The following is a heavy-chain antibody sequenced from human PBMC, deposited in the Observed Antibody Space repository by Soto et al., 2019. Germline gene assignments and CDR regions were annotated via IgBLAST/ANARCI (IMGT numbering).Heavy chain of an antibody. CDR2: GSYSGTT. D-gene: IGHD4-17*01. CDR1: VVSVSSGSFY. J-gene: IGHJ4*02. V-gene: IGHV4-61*01. Sequence: SETLSLTCTVSVVSVSSGSFYWAWIRQPPGKGLEWIGFGSYSGTTNYKPSLKSRVTISVDTSRSQISLKVSSLTAADTAVYYCARGATVTQYDYWGQGTLVTAPQ. CDR3: ARGATVTQYDY.